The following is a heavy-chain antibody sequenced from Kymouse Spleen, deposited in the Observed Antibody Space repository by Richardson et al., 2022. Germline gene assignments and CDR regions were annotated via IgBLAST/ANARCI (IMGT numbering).Heavy chain of an antibody. J-gene: IGHJ6*02. D-gene: IGHD1-7*01. CDR3: TTHNWNYGIDYYYYGMDV. V-gene: IGHV3-73*02. CDR2: IRSKANSYAT. CDR1: GFTFSGSA. Sequence: EVQLVESGGGLVQPGGSLKLSCAASGFTFSGSAMHWVRQASGKGLEWVGRIRSKANSYATAYAASVKGRFTISRDDSKNTAYLQMNSLKTEDTAVYYCTTHNWNYGIDYYYYGMDVWGQGTTVTVSS.